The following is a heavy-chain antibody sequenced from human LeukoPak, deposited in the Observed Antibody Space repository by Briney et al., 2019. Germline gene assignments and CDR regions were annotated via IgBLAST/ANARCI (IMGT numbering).Heavy chain of an antibody. V-gene: IGHV4-59*01. J-gene: IGHJ5*02. D-gene: IGHD6-19*01. Sequence: PSQTLSLTCTVSCGSISSYYWSWIRQPSGKGLEWVGYILFSGNANYNPYLKSRVTLYVDTSQNQISLKLRCVTAADTALSYCAVGGGGIAVPGTGGWFDPWGQGTLVTVSS. CDR3: AVGGGGIAVPGTGGWFDP. CDR1: CGSISSYY. CDR2: ILFSGNA.